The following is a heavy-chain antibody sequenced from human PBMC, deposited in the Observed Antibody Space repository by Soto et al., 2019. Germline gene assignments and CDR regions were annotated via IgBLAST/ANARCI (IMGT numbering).Heavy chain of an antibody. D-gene: IGHD2-21*02. V-gene: IGHV1-69*13. J-gene: IGHJ6*02. CDR3: AGVAYCGGDCYSGPDYYYGMDV. Sequence: ASVKVSCKASGGTFSSYAISWVRQAPGQGLEWMGGIIPIFGTANYAQKFQGRVTITADESTGTAYMELSSLRSEDTAVADCAGVAYCGGDCYSGPDYYYGMDVWGQGTTVTVSS. CDR2: IIPIFGTA. CDR1: GGTFSSYA.